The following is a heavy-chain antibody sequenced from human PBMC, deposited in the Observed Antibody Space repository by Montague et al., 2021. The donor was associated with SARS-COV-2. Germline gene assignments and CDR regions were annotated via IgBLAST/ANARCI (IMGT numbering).Heavy chain of an antibody. J-gene: IGHJ6*02. CDR2: ISYDGSNK. Sequence: SCAASGFTFSSYAMHWVRQAPGKGLEWVAVISYDGSNKYYADSVKGRFTISRDNSKNTLYLQMNSLRAEDTAVYYCARDLGFYGMDVWGQGTTVTVSS. CDR1: GFTFSSYA. V-gene: IGHV3-30*04. CDR3: ARDLGFYGMDV.